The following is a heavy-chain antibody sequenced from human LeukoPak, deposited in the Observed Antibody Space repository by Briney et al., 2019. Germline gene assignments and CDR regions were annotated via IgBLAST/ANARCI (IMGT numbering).Heavy chain of an antibody. CDR1: GDSIDSYY. J-gene: IGHJ4*02. Sequence: SETLSLTCTVSGDSIDSYYWSWIRQPPGKGLEWIGYIYYRGTTSYNPFLKGRVTISVDTSKNQFSLKLSSVTAADTAVYYCARLDSSGYYVDYWGQGTLVTVSS. CDR2: IYYRGTT. V-gene: IGHV4-59*08. CDR3: ARLDSSGYYVDY. D-gene: IGHD3-22*01.